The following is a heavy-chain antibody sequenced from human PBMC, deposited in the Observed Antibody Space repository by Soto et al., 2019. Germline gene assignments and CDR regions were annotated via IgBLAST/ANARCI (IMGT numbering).Heavy chain of an antibody. D-gene: IGHD2-15*01. CDR2: INPSTGST. J-gene: IGHJ4*02. CDR1: GYTFTSYY. Sequence: QVQLVQSGAEVKKPGASVKVSCKASGYTFTSYYMHWVRQAPGQGLEWMGIINPSTGSTTYAQKFQGRVTMTRDTSTSTVYVELSNLRSEDTAVYYCARVYCRGGGCYSIDYWGQGTLVTVSS. CDR3: ARVYCRGGGCYSIDY. V-gene: IGHV1-46*03.